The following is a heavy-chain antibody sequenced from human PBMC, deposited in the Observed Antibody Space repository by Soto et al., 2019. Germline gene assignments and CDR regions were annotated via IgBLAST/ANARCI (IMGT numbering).Heavy chain of an antibody. D-gene: IGHD3-10*01. CDR1: GGSFSGYY. Sequence: PSETLSLTCAVYGGSFSGYYWSWSRQPPGKGLEWIGEINHSGSTNYNPSLKSRVTISVDTSKNQFSLKLSSVTAADTAVYSCARTPAAFGRYCLDPWGQGTLVTVSS. CDR2: INHSGST. V-gene: IGHV4-34*01. CDR3: ARTPAAFGRYCLDP. J-gene: IGHJ5*02.